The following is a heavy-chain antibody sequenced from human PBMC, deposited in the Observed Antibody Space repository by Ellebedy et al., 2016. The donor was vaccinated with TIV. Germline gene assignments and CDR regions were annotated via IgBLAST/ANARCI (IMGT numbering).Heavy chain of an antibody. V-gene: IGHV4-34*01. CDR1: GGSFSGYY. J-gene: IGHJ6*03. Sequence: SETLSLXCAVYGGSFSGYYWSWIRQPPGKGLEWIGEINHSGSTNYNPSPKSRVTISVDTSKNQFSLKLSSVTAADTAVYYCARGVRSSRVRPVLSYYYYYMDVWGKGTTVTVSS. CDR3: ARGVRSSRVRPVLSYYYYYMDV. CDR2: INHSGST. D-gene: IGHD5-24*01.